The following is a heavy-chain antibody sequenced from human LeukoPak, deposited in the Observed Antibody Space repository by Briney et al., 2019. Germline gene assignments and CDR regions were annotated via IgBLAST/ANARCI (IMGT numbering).Heavy chain of an antibody. J-gene: IGHJ4*02. Sequence: GEPLKISCKGSGYSFTSSWIGWVRQMPGKGLGWMGIFFPGDSDTRYSPSFQGQVTISADKSISTAYLQWSSLKASDTAMYYCARHHSITIFGVVTPEYYFDYWGQGTLVTVSS. CDR1: GYSFTSSW. CDR3: ARHHSITIFGVVTPEYYFDY. D-gene: IGHD3-3*01. CDR2: FFPGDSDT. V-gene: IGHV5-51*01.